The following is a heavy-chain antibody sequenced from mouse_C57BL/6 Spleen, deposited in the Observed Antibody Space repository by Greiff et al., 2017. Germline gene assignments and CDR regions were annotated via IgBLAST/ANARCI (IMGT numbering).Heavy chain of an antibody. J-gene: IGHJ4*01. CDR3: ARDYGNPYYYAMDY. D-gene: IGHD2-1*01. V-gene: IGHV1-81*01. CDR2: IYPRSGNT. CDR1: GYTFTSYG. Sequence: VQLQQSGAELARPGASVKLSCKASGYTFTSYGISWVKQRTGQGLEWIGEIYPRSGNTYYNEKFKGKATLTADKASSTAYMELRRLTSEDSAVYFCARDYGNPYYYAMDYWGQGTSVTVSS.